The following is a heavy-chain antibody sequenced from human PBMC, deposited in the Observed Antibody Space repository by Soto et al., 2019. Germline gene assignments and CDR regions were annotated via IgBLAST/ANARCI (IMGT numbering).Heavy chain of an antibody. Sequence: PSATLSLTCTVSGGSISSYYWSWIRQPPGKGLEWIGYIYYSGSTNYNPSLKSRVTISVDTSKNQFSLKLSSVTAADTAVYYCARANYAWDFDYWGQGTLVTVSS. J-gene: IGHJ4*02. D-gene: IGHD1-7*01. CDR1: GGSISSYY. CDR2: IYYSGST. V-gene: IGHV4-59*01. CDR3: ARANYAWDFDY.